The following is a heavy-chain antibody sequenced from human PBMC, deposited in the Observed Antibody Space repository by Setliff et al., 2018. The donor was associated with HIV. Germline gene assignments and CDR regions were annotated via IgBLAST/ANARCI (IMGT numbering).Heavy chain of an antibody. CDR3: ATSPPHGESGYIWGSDYFDF. D-gene: IGHD5-12*01. V-gene: IGHV3-74*01. CDR2: INSDGSTK. CDR1: GFTSSSYW. J-gene: IGHJ4*02. Sequence: GGSLRLSCEASGFTSSSYWMHWVRQGPGKGLLWVSRINSDGSTKTYADSVRGRFTISRDNSENTVFLQMDSLTADDTGVYYCATSPPHGESGYIWGSDYFDFWGQGALVTVSS.